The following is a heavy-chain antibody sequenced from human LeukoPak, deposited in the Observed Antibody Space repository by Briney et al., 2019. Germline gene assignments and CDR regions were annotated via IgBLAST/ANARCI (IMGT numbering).Heavy chain of an antibody. J-gene: IGHJ6*02. Sequence: PSQTLSLTCAVSGASISSGGYSWSWIRQPSGKGLEWIGYIYHTGSTYYNPSLKSRVTISVDRSKNQFSLNLSSVTAADTAVYYCARAATVPYGLDVWGQGTTVTVSS. CDR2: IYHTGST. CDR3: ARAATVPYGLDV. D-gene: IGHD4-11*01. V-gene: IGHV4-30-2*01. CDR1: GASISSGGYS.